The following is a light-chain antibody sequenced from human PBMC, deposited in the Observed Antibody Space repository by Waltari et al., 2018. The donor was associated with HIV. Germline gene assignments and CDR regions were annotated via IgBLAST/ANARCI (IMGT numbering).Light chain of an antibody. CDR2: FNN. CDR1: NIGGKG. J-gene: IGLJ1*01. CDR3: QVWDNISDHFV. Sequence: SYVLTQPPSVSVAPGETAIITCGGDNIGGKGVHWYQQRPGQAPILIIYFNNGRPSGIPERFSGSNSGNTATLTISRVEAGDEADFFCQVWDNISDHFVFGPGTTVTVL. V-gene: IGLV3-21*04.